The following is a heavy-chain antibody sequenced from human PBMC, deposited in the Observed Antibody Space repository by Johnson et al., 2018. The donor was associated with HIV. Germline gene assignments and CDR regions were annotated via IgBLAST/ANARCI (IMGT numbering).Heavy chain of an antibody. Sequence: VHLVESGGGLVQPGRSLRLSCAASGFTFDDYAMHWVRQAPGKGLEWVSGISWNSGSIGYADSVKGRFTISRDNAKNSLYLQMNSLRAEDTALYYCANGYSSSWYVAFDIWGQGTMVTVSS. CDR1: GFTFDDYA. J-gene: IGHJ3*02. CDR3: ANGYSSSWYVAFDI. V-gene: IGHV3-9*01. D-gene: IGHD6-13*01. CDR2: ISWNSGSI.